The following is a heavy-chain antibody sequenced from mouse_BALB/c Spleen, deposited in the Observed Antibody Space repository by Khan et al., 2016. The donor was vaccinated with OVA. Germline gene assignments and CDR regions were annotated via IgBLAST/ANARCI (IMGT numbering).Heavy chain of an antibody. CDR2: ISTYNGNT. D-gene: IGHD2-4*01. V-gene: IGHV1S137*01. CDR1: GYTFTDYA. CDR3: ARGGDYQFAY. J-gene: IGHJ3*01. Sequence: QVQLKESGPEVVRPGVSVKISCKGSGYTFTDYAMHWVKQSHAKSLEWIGVISTYNGNTNYNQQFTGKATMTVDKSSSTAYMELARLTSEDSAIFYRARGGDYQFAYWGQGTLVTVSA.